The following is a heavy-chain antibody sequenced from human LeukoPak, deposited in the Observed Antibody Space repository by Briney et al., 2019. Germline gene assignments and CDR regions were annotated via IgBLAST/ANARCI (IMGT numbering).Heavy chain of an antibody. CDR1: GGSFSGYY. V-gene: IGHV4-34*01. J-gene: IGHJ4*02. D-gene: IGHD3-3*01. Sequence: SETLSLTCAVYGGSFSGYYWSWIRQPPGKGLEWTGEINHSGSTNYNPSLKSRVTISVDTSKNQFSLKPSSVTAADTAVYYCARSEYYDFWSGYYGLDYWGQGTLVTVSS. CDR2: INHSGST. CDR3: ARSEYYDFWSGYYGLDY.